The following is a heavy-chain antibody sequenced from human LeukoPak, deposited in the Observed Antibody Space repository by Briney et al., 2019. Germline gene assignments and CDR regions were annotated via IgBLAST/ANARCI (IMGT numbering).Heavy chain of an antibody. V-gene: IGHV4-59*08. CDR2: ISHSWST. J-gene: IGHJ4*02. CDR1: GGSITSYY. CDR3: ATGAVAPKY. Sequence: SETLSLTCTVSGGSITSYYWSWIRQSPGKGLEWIGCISHSWSTNYNPSLKSRLTISLDTSKNHFSLNLDSVTAADTAVYYCATGAVAPKYWGQGTLVSVSS. D-gene: IGHD4/OR15-4a*01.